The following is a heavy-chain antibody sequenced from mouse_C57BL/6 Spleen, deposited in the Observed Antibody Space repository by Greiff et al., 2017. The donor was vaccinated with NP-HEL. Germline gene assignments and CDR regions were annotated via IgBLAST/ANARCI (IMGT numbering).Heavy chain of an antibody. Sequence: VQLQQSGAELVKPGASVKLSCKASGYTFTSYWMQWVKQRPGQGLEWIGEIDPSDSYTNYNQKFKGKATLTVDTSSSTAYMQLSSLTSEDSAVYYCAKKRRYYFDYWGQGTTLTVSS. J-gene: IGHJ2*01. CDR2: IDPSDSYT. CDR1: GYTFTSYW. V-gene: IGHV1-50*01. CDR3: AKKRRYYFDY.